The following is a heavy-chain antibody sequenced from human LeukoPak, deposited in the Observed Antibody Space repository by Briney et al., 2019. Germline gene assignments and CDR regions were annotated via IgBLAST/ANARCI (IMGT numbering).Heavy chain of an antibody. CDR1: GFTFSNSA. CDR3: ARDATYYLRYGYFDC. Sequence: PGGCLRLSCAASGFTFSNSAMNWVRQAPGKGLEWVSSINDVGSHIYYADSVRGRFTISRDNAKTSVYLQMNNLRPEDTAVYYCARDATYYLRYGYFDCWGHGTLVTVSS. D-gene: IGHD5/OR15-5a*01. V-gene: IGHV3-21*01. J-gene: IGHJ4*01. CDR2: INDVGSHI.